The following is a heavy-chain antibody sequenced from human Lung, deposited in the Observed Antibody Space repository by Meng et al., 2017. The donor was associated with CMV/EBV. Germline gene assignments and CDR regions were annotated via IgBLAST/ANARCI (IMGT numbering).Heavy chain of an antibody. CDR2: INSDGSST. J-gene: IGHJ6*02. CDR3: ARENYGTDV. Sequence: GESLKISCAASGFTFSSYWMHWVRQAPGKGLVWVSRINSDGSSTSYADSVKGRFTISRDNAKNTLYLQMNSLRAEDTAVYYCARENYGTDVWGQGTTVTVSS. CDR1: GFTFSSYW. V-gene: IGHV3-74*01.